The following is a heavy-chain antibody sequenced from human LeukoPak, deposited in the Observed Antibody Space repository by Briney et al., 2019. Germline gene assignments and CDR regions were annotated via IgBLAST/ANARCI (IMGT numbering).Heavy chain of an antibody. V-gene: IGHV3-66*01. D-gene: IGHD6-25*01. CDR3: ARDRWRYSSGYCYGMDV. J-gene: IGHJ6*02. Sequence: GGSLRLSCAASGFTVSSNYMSWVRQAPGKGLEWVSVIYSGGSTYYADSVKGRFTISRDNSKNTLYLQMNSLRAEDTAVYYCARDRWRYSSGYCYGMDVWGQGTTVTVSS. CDR2: IYSGGST. CDR1: GFTVSSNY.